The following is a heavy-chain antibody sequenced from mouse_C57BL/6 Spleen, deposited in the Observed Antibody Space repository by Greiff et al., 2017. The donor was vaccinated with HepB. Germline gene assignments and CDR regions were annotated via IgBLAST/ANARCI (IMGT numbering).Heavy chain of an antibody. CDR1: GFTFSDAS. J-gene: IGHJ2*01. V-gene: IGHV6-6*01. CDR3: TSSGYVDYFDY. CDR2: IRNKANNHAT. D-gene: IGHD3-2*02. Sequence: EVQRVESGGGLVQPGGSMKLSCAASGFTFSDASMDWVRQPPEKGLEWVAEIRNKANNHATYYAESVKGRVTISRDDTKRSVDLQMNSLRAEDTGIYYCTSSGYVDYFDYWGQGTTLTVSS.